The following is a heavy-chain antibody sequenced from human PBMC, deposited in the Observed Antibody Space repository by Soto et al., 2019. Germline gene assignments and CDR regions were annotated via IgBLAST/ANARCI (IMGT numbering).Heavy chain of an antibody. D-gene: IGHD3-3*01. J-gene: IGHJ6*02. Sequence: GGSLRLSCAASGFTFSSYSMNWVRQAPGKGLEWVSSISSSSSYIYYADSVKGRFTISRDNAKNSLYLQMNSLRAEDTAVYYCARGEYYDFWSGYYTVYYYGMDVWGQGTTVTVSS. CDR3: ARGEYYDFWSGYYTVYYYGMDV. V-gene: IGHV3-21*01. CDR1: GFTFSSYS. CDR2: ISSSSSYI.